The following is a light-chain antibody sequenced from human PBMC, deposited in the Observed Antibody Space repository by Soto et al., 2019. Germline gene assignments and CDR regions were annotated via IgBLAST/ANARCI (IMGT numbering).Light chain of an antibody. J-gene: IGKJ1*01. CDR3: QQYGTFSGT. V-gene: IGKV1-5*01. CDR1: QSVSGR. CDR2: DAS. Sequence: DHQICLSPYTLSASVAAAAAVTCRASQSVSGRLAWYQQKPGEAPKLLIYDASALPRGVPSRFSGSGSGTKFTLTIASLQPDDFATYYCQQYGTFSGTFGPGTKVDIK.